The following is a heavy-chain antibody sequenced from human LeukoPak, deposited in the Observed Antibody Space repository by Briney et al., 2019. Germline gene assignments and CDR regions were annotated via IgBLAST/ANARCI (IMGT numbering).Heavy chain of an antibody. V-gene: IGHV5-51*01. CDR2: IYPGDSDT. J-gene: IGHJ4*02. Sequence: GESLKISCKGSGYSFTSHWIVGVRQMPGKGLEWMGIIYPGDSDTRYSPSFQGQVTISADKPISTAYSQWSSLKASHTAMYYCARRGSGCVAFDYWGQGTLVTVSS. D-gene: IGHD6-19*01. CDR1: GYSFTSHW. CDR3: ARRGSGCVAFDY.